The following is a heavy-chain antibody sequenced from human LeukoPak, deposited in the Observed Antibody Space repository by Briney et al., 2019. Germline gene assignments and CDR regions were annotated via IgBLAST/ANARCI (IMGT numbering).Heavy chain of an antibody. Sequence: GGTLRLSCAASGFTFSSYGMSWVRQAPGKGLEWVSAISGSGGSTYYADSVKGRFTISRDNSKNTLYLQMNSLRAEDTAVSYCAKDRVGCSSTSCYGFDYWGQGTLVTVSS. CDR2: ISGSGGST. CDR1: GFTFSSYG. J-gene: IGHJ4*02. CDR3: AKDRVGCSSTSCYGFDY. V-gene: IGHV3-23*01. D-gene: IGHD2-2*01.